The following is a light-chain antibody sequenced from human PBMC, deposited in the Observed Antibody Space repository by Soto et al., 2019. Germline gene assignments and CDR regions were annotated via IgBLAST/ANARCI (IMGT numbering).Light chain of an antibody. CDR3: CSYAGSYTWEV. CDR2: DVS. V-gene: IGLV2-11*01. CDR1: SRDVGAYDY. J-gene: IGLJ2*01. Sequence: QSALTQPPSVSGSPGQSVTISCTGTSRDVGAYDYVSWYQQHPGKAPKLISYDVSQRPSGVPDRFAGSKSGNTASLTISGLQAEDEADYYCCSYAGSYTWEVFGGGTKLTVL.